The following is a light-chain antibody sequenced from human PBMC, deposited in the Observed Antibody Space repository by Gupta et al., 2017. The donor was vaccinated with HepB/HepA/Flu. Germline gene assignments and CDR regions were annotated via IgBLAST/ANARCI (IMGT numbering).Light chain of an antibody. Sequence: DIKMTQSPSSLSASVGDRVTITCRASQSIRSYLNWYQQKPGKAPKLLIYAASSLQSGVPSRFSGSGSGTDFTLTISRQQPEDFATYYCQQRDSTPFTFGGGTKVDIK. CDR3: QQRDSTPFT. J-gene: IGKJ4*01. CDR1: QSIRSY. V-gene: IGKV1-39*01. CDR2: AAS.